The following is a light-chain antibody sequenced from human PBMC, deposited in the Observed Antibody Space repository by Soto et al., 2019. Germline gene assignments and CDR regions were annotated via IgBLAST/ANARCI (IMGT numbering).Light chain of an antibody. J-gene: IGKJ4*01. CDR2: GAS. CDR1: QSVSSN. V-gene: IGKV3-15*01. CDR3: QQYNNWPVT. Sequence: EIVMTQSPATLSVSPGERGTLSCRARQSVSSNLAWYQQKPGQAPRLLIYGASTRATGIPARFSGSGSGTEFTLTISSLQSEDFAVYYCQQYNNWPVTFGGGTKVEIK.